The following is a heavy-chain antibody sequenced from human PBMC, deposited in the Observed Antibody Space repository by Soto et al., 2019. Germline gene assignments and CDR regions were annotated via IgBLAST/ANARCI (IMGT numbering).Heavy chain of an antibody. D-gene: IGHD2-15*01. Sequence: GSLRLSCAASGFTFSIYSMNWVRQAPGKGLEWVSSISSSSSYIYYADSVKGRFTISRDNAKNSLYLQMNSLRAEDTAVYYCARDLRYCSGGSCYSYDYYGMDVWGQGTTVTVSS. V-gene: IGHV3-21*01. J-gene: IGHJ6*02. CDR3: ARDLRYCSGGSCYSYDYYGMDV. CDR1: GFTFSIYS. CDR2: ISSSSSYI.